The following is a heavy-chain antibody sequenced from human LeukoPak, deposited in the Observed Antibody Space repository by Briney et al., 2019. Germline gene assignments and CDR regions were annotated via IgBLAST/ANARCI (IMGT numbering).Heavy chain of an antibody. CDR1: GYAFIGYY. V-gene: IGHV1-2*06. CDR2: INPNSGDT. Sequence: ASVKVSCKASGYAFIGYYLYWLRQAPGRGLGWMGRINPNSGDTNYAQKFQGRVTMTRDTSITTAYMELSRLTSDDTAVYYCARGNDHAWDYWGQGTLVTVSS. J-gene: IGHJ4*02. CDR3: ARGNDHAWDY. D-gene: IGHD1-1*01.